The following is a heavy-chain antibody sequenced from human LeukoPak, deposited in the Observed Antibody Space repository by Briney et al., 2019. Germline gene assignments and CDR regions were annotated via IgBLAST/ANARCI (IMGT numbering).Heavy chain of an antibody. CDR1: GFTFSSYW. V-gene: IGHV3-7*01. CDR3: ARDQYYYGSGSYNWFDP. J-gene: IGHJ5*02. CDR2: IKQDGSEK. Sequence: GGSLRLSCAASGFTFSSYWMSWVRQAPGKGLEWVANIKQDGSEKYYVDSVKGRFTISRDNAKNSLYLQMNSLRAEDTAVHYCARDQYYYGSGSYNWFDPWGQGTLVTVSS. D-gene: IGHD3-10*01.